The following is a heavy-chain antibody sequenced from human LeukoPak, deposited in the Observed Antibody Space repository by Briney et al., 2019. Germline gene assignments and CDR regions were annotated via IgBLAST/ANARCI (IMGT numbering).Heavy chain of an antibody. V-gene: IGHV4-59*01. J-gene: IGHJ6*03. CDR2: IDHTGST. Sequence: PSETLSLTCSVSGDSISIYYWNWIRQPPGKGLEWIGYIDHTGSTNYNPSLNSRVTISRDTSTNHFSLKLSSVTAADTAVYFCARGRVLSSSWQSVYYYYLYMDVWGKGSTVTVSS. CDR1: GDSISIYY. D-gene: IGHD6-13*01. CDR3: ARGRVLSSSWQSVYYYYLYMDV.